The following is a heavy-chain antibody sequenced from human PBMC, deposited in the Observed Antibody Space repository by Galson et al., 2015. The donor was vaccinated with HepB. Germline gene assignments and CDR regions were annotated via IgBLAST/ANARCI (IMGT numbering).Heavy chain of an antibody. J-gene: IGHJ4*02. V-gene: IGHV3-30*18. D-gene: IGHD3-10*01. CDR3: AKEGVNYYGSGPYYFDY. CDR1: GFTFSSYG. CDR2: ISYDGSDK. Sequence: SLRLSCAASGFTFSSYGMHWVRQAPGKGLEWVAVISYDGSDKYYADSVKGRFTISRDNSKNTLYLQMNSLRAEDTAVYYCAKEGVNYYGSGPYYFDYWGQGTLVTVSS.